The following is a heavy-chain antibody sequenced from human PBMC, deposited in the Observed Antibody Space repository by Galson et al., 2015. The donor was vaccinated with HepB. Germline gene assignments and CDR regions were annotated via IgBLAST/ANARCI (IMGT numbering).Heavy chain of an antibody. V-gene: IGHV1-58*01. CDR2: IVVGSGNT. D-gene: IGHD4-11*01. CDR3: AAATMTTVRAGTGGMDV. CDR1: GFTFTSSA. J-gene: IGHJ6*02. Sequence: SVKVSCKASGFTFTSSAVQWVRQARGQRLEWIGWIVVGSGNTNYAQKFQERVTITRDMSTSTAYMELSSLRSEDTAVYYCAAATMTTVRAGTGGMDVWGQGTTVTVSS.